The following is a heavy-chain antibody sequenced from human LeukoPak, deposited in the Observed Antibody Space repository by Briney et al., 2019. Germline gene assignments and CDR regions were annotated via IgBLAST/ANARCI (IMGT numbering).Heavy chain of an antibody. CDR2: MNGDGSQI. V-gene: IGHV3-7*01. CDR1: GFTFSGHW. D-gene: IGHD1-26*01. CDR3: VAWGKSGNP. J-gene: IGHJ3*01. Sequence: GGPLRLSCAASGFTFSGHWTSWVRQAPAKGLEWVAQMNGDGSQIYYTDFVKGRFTTSRDNAKNSLYLQMNGLRAEDTAVYYCVAWGKSGNPWGQGTMVIVPS.